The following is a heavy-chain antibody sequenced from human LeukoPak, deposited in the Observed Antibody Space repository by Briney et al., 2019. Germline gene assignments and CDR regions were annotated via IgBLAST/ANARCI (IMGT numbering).Heavy chain of an antibody. V-gene: IGHV3-23*01. J-gene: IGHJ3*02. Sequence: GSLRLSCAASGFTFSSCAMSWVRQAPGKGLEWVSAISGGGGNTYYADSVKGRFTISRDNSKNTLYLQMNSLRAEDTAVYYCGKNRYSGSLSPFDIWGQGTMVTVSS. CDR2: ISGGGGNT. CDR3: GKNRYSGSLSPFDI. D-gene: IGHD1-26*01. CDR1: GFTFSSCA.